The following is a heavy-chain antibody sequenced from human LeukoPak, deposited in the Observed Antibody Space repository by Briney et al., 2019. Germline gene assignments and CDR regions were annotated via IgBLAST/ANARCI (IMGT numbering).Heavy chain of an antibody. CDR2: IYTSGST. V-gene: IGHV4-61*02. CDR3: ARDQSIAAAGTFWFDP. Sequence: PSETLSLTCTVSGGSISSGSYYWSWIRQPAGKGLEWIGRIYTSGSTNYNPSLKSRVTISVDTSKNQFSLRLSSVTAADTAVYYCARDQSIAAAGTFWFDPWGQGTLVTVSS. CDR1: GGSISSGSYY. J-gene: IGHJ5*02. D-gene: IGHD6-13*01.